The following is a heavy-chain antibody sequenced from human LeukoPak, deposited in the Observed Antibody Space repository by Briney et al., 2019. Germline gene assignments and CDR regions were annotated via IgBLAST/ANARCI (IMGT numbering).Heavy chain of an antibody. D-gene: IGHD3-10*01. V-gene: IGHV1-18*01. CDR3: ARSGDGNWFDP. CDR2: ISAYNGDT. CDR1: GYTFSRFG. J-gene: IGHJ5*02. Sequence: ASVKVSCKASGYTFSRFGVGWLRQAPGQGPEWMGWISAYNGDTNYAERLQGRVTMTTDTSTSTAYVELRSLRSDDTAVYYCARSGDGNWFDPWGQGTLVTVSS.